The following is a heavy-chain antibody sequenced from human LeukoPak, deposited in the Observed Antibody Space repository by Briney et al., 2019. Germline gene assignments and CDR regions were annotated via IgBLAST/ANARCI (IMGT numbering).Heavy chain of an antibody. D-gene: IGHD6-19*01. CDR1: GGSISNKY. J-gene: IGHJ4*02. CDR3: ARGNSGWYGRGFDY. Sequence: SETLSLTCTVSGGSISNKYWSWIRQPPGKGLEWIGEINHSGSTNYNPSLKSRVTISVDTSKNQFSLKLSSVTAADTAVYYCARGNSGWYGRGFDYWGQGTLVTVSS. CDR2: INHSGST. V-gene: IGHV4-34*01.